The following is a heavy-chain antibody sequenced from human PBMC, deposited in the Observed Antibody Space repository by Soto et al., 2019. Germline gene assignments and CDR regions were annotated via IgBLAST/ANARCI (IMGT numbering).Heavy chain of an antibody. D-gene: IGHD3-22*01. CDR1: GFIFSGSG. V-gene: IGHV3-30*03. CDR2: VSNDGIRQ. CDR3: ARWVGGSMYDNSGKYDS. J-gene: IGHJ5*01. Sequence: QVQLVESGGGVVQPGRSLRLTCAASGFIFSGSGMHWVRQAPGKGLEWVALVSNDGIRQYYGDSVKGRFTISRDNAEKTLYLQMNSLRAEDTAVYYCARWVGGSMYDNSGKYDSWGQGTLVTVSS.